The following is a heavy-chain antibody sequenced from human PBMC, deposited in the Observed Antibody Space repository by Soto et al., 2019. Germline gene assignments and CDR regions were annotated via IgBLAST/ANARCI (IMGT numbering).Heavy chain of an antibody. CDR1: GGTFSSYA. CDR2: IIPIFGTA. J-gene: IGHJ5*02. V-gene: IGHV1-69*13. CDR3: ARRGTAVFHQDWFDP. D-gene: IGHD2-21*02. Sequence: ASVKVSCKASGGTFSSYAISWVRQAPGQGLEWMGGIIPIFGTANYAQKFQGRVTITADESTSTAYMELSSLRSEDTAVYYCARRGTAVFHQDWFDPWGQGTLVTVSS.